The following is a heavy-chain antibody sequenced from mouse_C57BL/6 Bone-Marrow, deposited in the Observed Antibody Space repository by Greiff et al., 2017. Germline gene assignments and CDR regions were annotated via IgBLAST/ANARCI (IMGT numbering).Heavy chain of an antibody. J-gene: IGHJ1*03. CDR2: ISNLAYSI. V-gene: IGHV5-15*01. CDR1: GFTFSDYG. Sequence: EVKLMESGGGLVQPGGSLKLSCAASGFTFSDYGMAWVRQAPRKGPEWVAFISNLAYSIYYADTVTGRFTISRENAKNTLYLEMSSLRSEDTAMYYCTRWLLWYFDVWGTGTTVTVSS. D-gene: IGHD2-3*01. CDR3: TRWLLWYFDV.